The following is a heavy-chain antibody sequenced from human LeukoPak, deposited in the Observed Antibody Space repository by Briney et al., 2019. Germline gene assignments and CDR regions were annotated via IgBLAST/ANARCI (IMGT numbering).Heavy chain of an antibody. V-gene: IGHV3-48*03. CDR3: ARDWQWQQLDGDAFDI. Sequence: GGSLRLSCAVSGFTVSSYEMNWVRQAPGKGLEWVSYISSSGNTIFYADSVKGRFTISRDNAKNSLFLQMNSLRAEDTAVYYCARDWQWQQLDGDAFDIWGQGTMVTVSS. J-gene: IGHJ3*02. D-gene: IGHD6-13*01. CDR1: GFTVSSYE. CDR2: ISSSGNTI.